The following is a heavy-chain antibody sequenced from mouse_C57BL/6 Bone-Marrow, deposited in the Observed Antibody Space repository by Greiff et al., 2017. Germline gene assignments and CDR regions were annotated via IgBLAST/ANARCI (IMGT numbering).Heavy chain of an antibody. Sequence: QVQLQQSGAELVRPGTSVKMSCKASGYTFTNYWIGWAKQRPGHGLEWIGDIYPGGGYTNYNEKFKGKATLTADTSSSTAYMQFSSLTSEDSAIYYCARIYYDYAMDYWGQGTSVTVSS. V-gene: IGHV1-63*01. CDR3: ARIYYDYAMDY. CDR2: IYPGGGYT. CDR1: GYTFTNYW. D-gene: IGHD2-4*01. J-gene: IGHJ4*01.